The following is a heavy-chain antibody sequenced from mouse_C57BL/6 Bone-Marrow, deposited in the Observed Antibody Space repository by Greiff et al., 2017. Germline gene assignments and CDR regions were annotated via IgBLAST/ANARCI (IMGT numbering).Heavy chain of an antibody. J-gene: IGHJ4*01. CDR1: GFTFTDYY. CDR2: IRNKANGYTT. V-gene: IGHV7-3*01. CDR3: ARLQGDY. Sequence: EVKLLESGGGLVQPGGSLSLSCAASGFTFTDYYMSWVRQPPGKALEWLGFIRNKANGYTTEYSAAVKGRFTISRDNSQSILYLQMNALRAEDSATYYCARLQGDYWGQGTSVTVSS.